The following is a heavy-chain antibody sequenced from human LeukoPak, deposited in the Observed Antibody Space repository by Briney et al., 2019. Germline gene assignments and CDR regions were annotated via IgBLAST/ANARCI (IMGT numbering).Heavy chain of an antibody. CDR2: IYSGGSA. J-gene: IGHJ4*02. V-gene: IGHV3-53*01. D-gene: IGHD6-13*01. Sequence: GGSLRLSCAASGFTVSSNYMSWVRQAPGKGLEWVSVIYSGGSAYYADSVKGRFTISRDNSKNTLYLQMNSLRAEDTAVYYCARYSSSWYAVDYWGQGTLVTVSS. CDR3: ARYSSSWYAVDY. CDR1: GFTVSSNY.